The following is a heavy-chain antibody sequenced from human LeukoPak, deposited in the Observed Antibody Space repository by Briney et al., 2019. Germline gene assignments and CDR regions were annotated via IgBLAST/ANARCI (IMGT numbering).Heavy chain of an antibody. Sequence: MASETLSLTCTVSGGSISTYYWSWIRKRPGKGLEWIGYIYYSGNSNYNPSLKSRVTISVDTSKNQFSLKLSSVTAADTAVYYCAGLGASGNGYLSWFDPWGQGTLVTVSS. CDR3: AGLGASGNGYLSWFDP. D-gene: IGHD3-22*01. CDR2: IYYSGNS. CDR1: GGSISTYY. J-gene: IGHJ5*02. V-gene: IGHV4-59*01.